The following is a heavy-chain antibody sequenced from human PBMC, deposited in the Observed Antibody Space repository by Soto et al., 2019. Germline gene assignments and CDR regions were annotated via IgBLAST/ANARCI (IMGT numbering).Heavy chain of an antibody. J-gene: IGHJ6*04. CDR3: ARGQFHHVSNYYYALDV. CDR2: FIPMFNRP. CDR1: GGTFSSYA. V-gene: IGHV1-69*01. Sequence: QVQLVQSGAEVKKPGSSVKVSCKASGGTFSSYAISWVRQAPGQGLEWMGGFIPMFNRPHSARKFQGRVTITADESTSTAYMDLSRLRSEDTAVYYCARGQFHHVSNYYYALDVWGKGTTVTVSS.